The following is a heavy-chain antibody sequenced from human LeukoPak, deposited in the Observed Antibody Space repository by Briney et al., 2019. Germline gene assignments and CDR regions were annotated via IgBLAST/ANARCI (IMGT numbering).Heavy chain of an antibody. CDR3: GTDMVKDY. D-gene: IGHD2-21*01. Sequence: GGSLRLSCAVSGFTFSSYWMHWVRQAPGKGLVWVSRINSDGSSTNYADSVKGRFTISRDNAKNTLYLQMNSLRAEDAAVYYCGTDMVKDYWGQGTLLTVAS. V-gene: IGHV3-74*01. J-gene: IGHJ4*02. CDR1: GFTFSSYW. CDR2: INSDGSST.